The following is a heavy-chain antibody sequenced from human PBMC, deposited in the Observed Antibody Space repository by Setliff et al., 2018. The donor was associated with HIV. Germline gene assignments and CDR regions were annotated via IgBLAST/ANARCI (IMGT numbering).Heavy chain of an antibody. Sequence: PGESLKISCRGSGYNFASHWIAWVRQMPGKGLEWMGIVYPDDSDSRYSPSFQGQVTISADKSISTAYLQWSSLKASDTAMYYCARARCYYDSSGCGAGAFDIWGQGTMVTVSS. CDR1: GYNFASHW. J-gene: IGHJ3*02. D-gene: IGHD3-22*01. CDR2: VYPDDSDS. V-gene: IGHV5-51*01. CDR3: ARARCYYDSSGCGAGAFDI.